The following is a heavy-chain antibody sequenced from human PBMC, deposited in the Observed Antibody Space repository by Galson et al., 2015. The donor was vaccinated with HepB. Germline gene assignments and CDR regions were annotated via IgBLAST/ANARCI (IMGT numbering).Heavy chain of an antibody. V-gene: IGHV1-18*04. D-gene: IGHD3-10*01. CDR2: ISAYNGNT. CDR3: ARVWFGELSGNSYYYGMDV. Sequence: SVKVSCKASGYTFTSYGISWVRQAPGQGLEWMGWISAYNGNTNYAQKLQGRVTMTTDTSTSTAYMELRSLRSDDTAVYYCARVWFGELSGNSYYYGMDVWGQGTTVTVSS. J-gene: IGHJ6*02. CDR1: GYTFTSYG.